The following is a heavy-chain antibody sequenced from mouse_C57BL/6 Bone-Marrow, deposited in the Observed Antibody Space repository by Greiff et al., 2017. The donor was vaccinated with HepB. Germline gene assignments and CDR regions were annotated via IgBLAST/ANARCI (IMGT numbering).Heavy chain of an antibody. J-gene: IGHJ3*01. Sequence: VKLEESGPGLVAPSQSLSITCTVSGFSLTSYGVDWVRQSPGKGLEWLGVIWGVGSTNYNSALKSRLSISKDNSKSQVFLKMNSLQTDDTAMYYCASERGPFAYWGQGTLVTVSA. D-gene: IGHD3-3*01. CDR3: ASERGPFAY. CDR1: GFSLTSYG. V-gene: IGHV2-6*01. CDR2: IWGVGST.